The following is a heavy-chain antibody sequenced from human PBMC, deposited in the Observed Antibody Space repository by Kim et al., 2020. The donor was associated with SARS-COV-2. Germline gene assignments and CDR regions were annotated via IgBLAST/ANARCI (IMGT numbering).Heavy chain of an antibody. CDR1: GGSISSYY. V-gene: IGHV4-59*13. CDR3: ARGAPCTGGVCPFDY. Sequence: SETLSLTCTVSGGSISSYYWSWIRQPPGKGLEWIGYIYYSGSTNYNPSLKSRVTISVDTSKNQFSLKLSSVTAADTAVYYCARGAPCTGGVCPFDYWGQGTLVTVSS. CDR2: IYYSGST. J-gene: IGHJ4*02. D-gene: IGHD2-8*02.